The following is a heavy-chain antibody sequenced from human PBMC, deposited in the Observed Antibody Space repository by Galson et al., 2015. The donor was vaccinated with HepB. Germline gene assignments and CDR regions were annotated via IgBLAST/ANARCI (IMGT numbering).Heavy chain of an antibody. CDR2: ISWNSGSI. Sequence: SLRLSCAASGFTFDDSAMHWVRQTPGKGLEWVSVISWNSGSIAYADSVKGRFTISRDNAKNSLYLQMNSLRAEDTALYYCAKDIAPYSSPWTRFDYWGQGTLVTVSS. J-gene: IGHJ4*02. V-gene: IGHV3-9*01. D-gene: IGHD6-13*01. CDR1: GFTFDDSA. CDR3: AKDIAPYSSPWTRFDY.